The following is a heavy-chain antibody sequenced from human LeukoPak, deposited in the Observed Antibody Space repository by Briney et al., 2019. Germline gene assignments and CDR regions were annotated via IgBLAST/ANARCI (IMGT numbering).Heavy chain of an antibody. Sequence: PGGSLRLSCRASGYILKKYWVHGVRHATGEGGVGVSCSNNDMSTTNYADFVKGRFTISRDNAKNTLYLQMNSLRAEDTAVYFCARGASRAYGRAFDIWGQGTVVTVSS. CDR1: GYILKKYW. V-gene: IGHV3-74*01. J-gene: IGHJ3*02. CDR3: ARGASRAYGRAFDI. D-gene: IGHD4-17*01. CDR2: SNNDMSTT.